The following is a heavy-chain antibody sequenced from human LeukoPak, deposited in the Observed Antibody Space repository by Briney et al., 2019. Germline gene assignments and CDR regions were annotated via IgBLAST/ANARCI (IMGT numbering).Heavy chain of an antibody. D-gene: IGHD1-26*01. Sequence: SETLSLTCTVSAGSISTNKYYWGWIRQPPGKGLEWIGSIYYSGSTYYNPTLKSRVTIFVDTSKNQFSLKLSSVTAADTAVYYCATPYSGGYQGLDIWGQGTMVTVS. CDR2: IYYSGST. CDR3: ATPYSGGYQGLDI. J-gene: IGHJ3*02. CDR1: AGSISTNKYY. V-gene: IGHV4-39*01.